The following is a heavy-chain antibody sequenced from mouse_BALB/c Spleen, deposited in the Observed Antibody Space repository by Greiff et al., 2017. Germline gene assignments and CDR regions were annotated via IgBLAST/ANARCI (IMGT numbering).Heavy chain of an antibody. J-gene: IGHJ3*01. V-gene: IGHV8-8*01. Sequence: QVTLKESGPGILQPSQTLSLTCSFSGFSLSTSGMGVGWIRQPSGKGLEWLAHIWWDDDKRYNPALKSRLTISKDTSSNQVFLKIASVDTADTATYYCARAYRYDGAWFAYWGQGTLVTVSA. CDR2: IWWDDDK. CDR1: GFSLSTSGMG. D-gene: IGHD2-14*01. CDR3: ARAYRYDGAWFAY.